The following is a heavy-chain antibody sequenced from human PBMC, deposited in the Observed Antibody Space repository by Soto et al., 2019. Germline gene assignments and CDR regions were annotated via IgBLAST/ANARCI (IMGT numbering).Heavy chain of an antibody. J-gene: IGHJ4*02. CDR1: GGSFSNYY. CDR2: INHSGNT. CDR3: ARGDFSFDY. V-gene: IGHV4-34*02. Sequence: EQLEQWGAGLLKPSETLSLTCAVSGGSFSNYYWSWIRQPPGKGPEWIGEINHSGNTNYNPSLKSRVTLSTDASKNQFSLKLSSVTAADTAVYYCARGDFSFDYWGLGTLVTVSS.